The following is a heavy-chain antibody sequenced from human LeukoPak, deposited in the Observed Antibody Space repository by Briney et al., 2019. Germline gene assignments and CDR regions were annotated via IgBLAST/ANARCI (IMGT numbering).Heavy chain of an antibody. V-gene: IGHV3-53*01. CDR3: ARERGENFYGGGDRHFYYMDV. J-gene: IGHJ6*03. CDR1: GFTVSTNF. Sequence: GGSLRLSCAASGFTVSTNFMSWVRQAPGKGLEWVSRIYSGGYTYFADSVEGRFTISRDNSENTLYLQMNSLRVEDTAVYYCARERGENFYGGGDRHFYYMDVWGKGTTVTVSS. D-gene: IGHD3-16*01. CDR2: IYSGGYT.